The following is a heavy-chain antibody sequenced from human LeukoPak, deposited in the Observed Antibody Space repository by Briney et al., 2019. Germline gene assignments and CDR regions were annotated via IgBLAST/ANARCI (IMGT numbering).Heavy chain of an antibody. CDR1: GFTFSSYA. J-gene: IGHJ4*02. V-gene: IGHV3-30-3*01. Sequence: GGSLRLSCAASGFTFSSYAMHWVRQAPGKGLEWVAVISYDGSNKYYADSVKGRFTISRDNSKNTLYLQMNSLRAEDTAVYYCARDYYFDYWGQGTLVTVSS. CDR2: ISYDGSNK. CDR3: ARDYYFDY.